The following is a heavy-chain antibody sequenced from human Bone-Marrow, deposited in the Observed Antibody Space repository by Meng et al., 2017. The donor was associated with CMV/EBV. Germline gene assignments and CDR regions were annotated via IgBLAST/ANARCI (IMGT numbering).Heavy chain of an antibody. J-gene: IGHJ6*02. V-gene: IGHV3-30*04. CDR1: GFTFSSNP. D-gene: IGHD3-22*01. Sequence: GESLKISCAASGFTFSSNPMHWVRQAPGKGLEWVAFISFDGKDKFYANSVKGRFTISRVNSKSTLYVQMNSLRVEDTAVYYCARDQGGESMIAVLIERFGMDVWGQGTTVTVSS. CDR2: ISFDGKDK. CDR3: ARDQGGESMIAVLIERFGMDV.